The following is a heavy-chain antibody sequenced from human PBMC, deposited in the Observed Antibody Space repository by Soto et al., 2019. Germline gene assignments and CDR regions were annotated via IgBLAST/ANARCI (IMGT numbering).Heavy chain of an antibody. CDR3: ARGGRYRYGLDV. CDR2: SYHSGPT. CDR1: GGSFSPYY. D-gene: IGHD1-1*01. Sequence: QVQLQESGPGLVKPSETLFLTCTVSGGSFSPYYWSWIRQPPGKGLEWIGYSYHSGPTNYNPSLKSRLTISVDTSKNQLSLKLTSMTAADTAVYYCARGGRYRYGLDVWGQGTTVTVSS. J-gene: IGHJ6*02. V-gene: IGHV4-59*01.